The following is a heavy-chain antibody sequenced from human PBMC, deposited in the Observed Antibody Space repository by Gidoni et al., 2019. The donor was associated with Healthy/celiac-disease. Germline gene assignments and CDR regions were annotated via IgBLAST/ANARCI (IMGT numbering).Heavy chain of an antibody. CDR3: ARDLEWKGRGFGLDI. D-gene: IGHD3-10*01. V-gene: IGHV4-61*02. CDR1: GGSISSGSYY. Sequence: QVQLQESGPGLVKPSQTLSLTCTVSGGSISSGSYYWSWIRQPAGKGLEWIGRIYTSGSTNYNPSLKSRVTISVDTSKNQFSLKLSSVTAADTAVYYCARDLEWKGRGFGLDIWGQGTMVTVSS. CDR2: IYTSGST. J-gene: IGHJ3*02.